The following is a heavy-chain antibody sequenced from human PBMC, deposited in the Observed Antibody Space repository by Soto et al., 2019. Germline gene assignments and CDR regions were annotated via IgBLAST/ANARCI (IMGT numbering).Heavy chain of an antibody. CDR3: ARGPYRKRIFGVVITWFDP. J-gene: IGHJ5*02. V-gene: IGHV4-30-2*01. Sequence: PSETLSLTCAVSGGSISSGGYSWSWIRQPPGKGLEWIGYIYHSGSTYYNPSLKSRVTISVDRSKNQFSLKLSSVTAADTAVYYCARGPYRKRIFGVVITWFDPWGQGTLVTVSS. CDR1: GGSISSGGYS. D-gene: IGHD3-3*01. CDR2: IYHSGST.